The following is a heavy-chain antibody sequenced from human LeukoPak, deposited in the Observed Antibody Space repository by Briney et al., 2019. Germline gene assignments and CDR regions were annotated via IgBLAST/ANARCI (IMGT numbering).Heavy chain of an antibody. J-gene: IGHJ4*02. Sequence: SETLSLTCAVYSGSFSSYYWSWIRQPPGKGLEWIGEINHSGSTSHNPSLKSRVTISVDTSKNQFSLKLTSVTAADTALYYCARGDGRDGYKGKLDYWGQGTLVTVSS. CDR1: SGSFSSYY. CDR3: ARGDGRDGYKGKLDY. V-gene: IGHV4-34*01. CDR2: INHSGST. D-gene: IGHD5-24*01.